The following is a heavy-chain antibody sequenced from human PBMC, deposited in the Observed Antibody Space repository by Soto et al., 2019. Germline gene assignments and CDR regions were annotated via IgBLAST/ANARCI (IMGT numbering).Heavy chain of an antibody. J-gene: IGHJ4*02. Sequence: GESLKISCQGSGYSFNSFWIGWVRQKPGQGLEWMGRIYPYDSDTRYSPSFQGQVTISAEKSISTAYLQWSSLKASDTAMYYWERYGWENPGLCDYWGQGILLTVSS. D-gene: IGHD1-26*01. CDR2: IYPYDSDT. CDR1: GYSFNSFW. CDR3: ERYGWENPGLCDY. V-gene: IGHV5-51*01.